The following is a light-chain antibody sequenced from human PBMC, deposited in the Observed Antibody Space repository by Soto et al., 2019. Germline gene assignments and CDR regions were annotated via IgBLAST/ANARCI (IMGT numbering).Light chain of an antibody. CDR2: DAS. CDR3: QEYDGAPLT. J-gene: IGKJ5*01. V-gene: IGKV3-20*01. Sequence: EIVLTHSPDTLALSPGERATLSCSSSQSIRSERLAWYQQKPGQAPRLVIFDASNRASGMPERFSGSGSGKDFTLTIARLEHEDFEVYYCQEYDGAPLTCGIGKRREIK. CDR1: QSIRSER.